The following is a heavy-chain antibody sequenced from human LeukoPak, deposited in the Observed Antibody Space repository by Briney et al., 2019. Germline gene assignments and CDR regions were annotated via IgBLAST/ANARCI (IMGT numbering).Heavy chain of an antibody. J-gene: IGHJ4*02. V-gene: IGHV4-4*07. CDR1: GGSISSFY. D-gene: IGHD4-17*01. Sequence: SETLSLTCTVSGGSISSFYWSWIRQPAGKGLEWIGRLYTSGSTNYNPSLNSRVTMSVDTSKNQFSLKLISVTAADTAVYYCASGNDYGDYYWGQGTLVTVSS. CDR3: ASGNDYGDYY. CDR2: LYTSGST.